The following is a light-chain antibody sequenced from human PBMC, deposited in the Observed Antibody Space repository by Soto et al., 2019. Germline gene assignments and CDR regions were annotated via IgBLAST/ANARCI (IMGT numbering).Light chain of an antibody. CDR2: KAS. Sequence: DIQMTQSPSTLSASVGDTVTITCRASQSISNWLAWYQQKPGQAPKLLIHKASTLERGAPPRFSGSGSGTGFTLTNSGLQPDDCATFYCQQYDRFPYTFGQGTKLEIK. CDR3: QQYDRFPYT. CDR1: QSISNW. V-gene: IGKV1-5*03. J-gene: IGKJ2*01.